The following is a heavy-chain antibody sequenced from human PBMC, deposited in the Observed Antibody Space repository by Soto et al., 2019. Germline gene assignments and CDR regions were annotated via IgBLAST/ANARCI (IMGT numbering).Heavy chain of an antibody. J-gene: IGHJ3*02. V-gene: IGHV5-51*01. CDR2: IYPGDSDT. CDR1: GYSSTSYW. D-gene: IGHD4-4*01. Sequence: LGESLKISCKGSGYSSTSYWNGWVRQMPGKGLGWMGIIYPGDSDTRYSPSFQGQVTISADKSISPAYLQWSSLKASDTAMYYCASYSTVTENSGAFDIWGKGTMGSVSS. CDR3: ASYSTVTENSGAFDI.